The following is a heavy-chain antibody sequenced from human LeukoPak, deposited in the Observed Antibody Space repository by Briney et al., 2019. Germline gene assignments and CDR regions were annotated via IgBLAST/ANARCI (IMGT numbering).Heavy chain of an antibody. D-gene: IGHD3-10*01. J-gene: IGHJ5*02. CDR2: ISSGGGNT. CDR1: GFTFSTYA. CDR3: ANRISGSSS. Sequence: PGGSLRLSCAASGFTFSTYAMSWIRQAPGKGLEWVSAISSGGGNTDYADSVKGRFTISRDSSKNTVFLQMNSLRAEDTGVYYCANRISGSSSWGQGTLVTVSS. V-gene: IGHV3-23*01.